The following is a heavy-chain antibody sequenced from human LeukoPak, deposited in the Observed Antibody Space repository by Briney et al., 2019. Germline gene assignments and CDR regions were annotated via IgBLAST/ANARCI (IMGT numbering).Heavy chain of an antibody. CDR1: GGSFSGYY. D-gene: IGHD6-6*01. V-gene: IGHV4-34*01. J-gene: IGHJ1*01. Sequence: SETLSLTCAVYGGSFSGYYWSWIRLPPGKGLEWIGEINHSGSTNYNPSLKSRVTISVDTSKNQFSLKLSSVTAADTAVYYCARGASRYSSLKAEYFQHWGQGTLVTVSS. CDR3: ARGASRYSSLKAEYFQH. CDR2: INHSGST.